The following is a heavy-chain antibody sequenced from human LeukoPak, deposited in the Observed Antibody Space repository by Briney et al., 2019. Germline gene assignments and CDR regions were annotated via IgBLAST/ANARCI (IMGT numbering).Heavy chain of an antibody. CDR1: GGFISSGSYY. Sequence: SETLSLTCTVSGGFISSGSYYWSWIRQPAGKGLEWIGRIYTSGSTNYNPSLKSRVTISVDTSKNQFSLKLSSVTAADTAVYYCARDLSYYYDSSGSAGWFDPWGQGTLVTVSS. CDR3: ARDLSYYYDSSGSAGWFDP. D-gene: IGHD3-22*01. CDR2: IYTSGST. J-gene: IGHJ5*02. V-gene: IGHV4-61*02.